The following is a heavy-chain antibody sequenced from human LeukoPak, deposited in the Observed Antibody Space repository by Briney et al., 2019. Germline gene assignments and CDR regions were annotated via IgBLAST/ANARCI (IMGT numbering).Heavy chain of an antibody. D-gene: IGHD3-22*01. CDR2: ISGSGGST. Sequence: PGGSLRLSCAASGFTFSSYAMSWVRQAPGKGLEWVSAISGSGGSTYYADSVKGRFTISRDNSKNTLYLQMNSLRAEDTAVYYCAKGTAHAVSRITMIVVVISPYYFDYWGQGTLVTVSS. J-gene: IGHJ4*02. V-gene: IGHV3-23*01. CDR3: AKGTAHAVSRITMIVVVISPYYFDY. CDR1: GFTFSSYA.